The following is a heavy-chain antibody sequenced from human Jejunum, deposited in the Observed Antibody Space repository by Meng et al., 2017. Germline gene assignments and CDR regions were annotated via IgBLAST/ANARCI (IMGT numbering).Heavy chain of an antibody. Sequence: ASVKVSCKASGYPFSVYYVHWLRQAPGQGLEWVGSINPKNGDANSAERFQGRVTMTRDTSIDTAYMDLNSLRSDDTAVYYCARGPPSVVVVPAASCAFWGQGTLVTVSS. J-gene: IGHJ4*02. CDR2: INPKNGDA. CDR3: ARGPPSVVVVPAASCAF. CDR1: GYPFSVYY. D-gene: IGHD2-2*01. V-gene: IGHV1-2*02.